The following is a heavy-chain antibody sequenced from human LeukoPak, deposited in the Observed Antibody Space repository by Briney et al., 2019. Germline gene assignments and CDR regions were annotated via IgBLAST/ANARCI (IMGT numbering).Heavy chain of an antibody. D-gene: IGHD4-17*01. CDR2: IYYSGST. V-gene: IGHV4-59*01. J-gene: IGHJ3*02. CDR3: ARDSTVTTRRAFDI. CDR1: GGSISSYY. Sequence: SETLSLTCTVSGGSISSYYWSWIRQPPGKGLEWIGYIYYSGSTNYNPSLKSRVTISVDTSKNQFSLKLGSVTAADTAVYYCARDSTVTTRRAFDIWGQGTMVTVSS.